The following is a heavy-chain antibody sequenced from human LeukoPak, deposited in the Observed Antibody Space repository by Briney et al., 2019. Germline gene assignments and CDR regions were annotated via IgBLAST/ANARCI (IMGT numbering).Heavy chain of an antibody. CDR2: TYSRSKWFS. J-gene: IGHJ4*02. D-gene: IGHD1-1*01. V-gene: IGHV6-1*01. Sequence: SETLSLTCAISGDSVSSNSAAWNWIRQSPSRGLEWLGRTYSRSKWFSDYALSVKSRITINPDTSKNQFSLQLNSVSPEDTAVYDCARDNEGLFDYWGQGTLVTVSS. CDR1: GDSVSSNSAA. CDR3: ARDNEGLFDY.